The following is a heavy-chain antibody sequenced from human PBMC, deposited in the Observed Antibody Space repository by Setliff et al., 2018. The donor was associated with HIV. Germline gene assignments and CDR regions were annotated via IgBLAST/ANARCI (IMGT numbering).Heavy chain of an antibody. Sequence: PSETLSLTCTVSGGSISSYYWSWIRQPPGKGLEWIGYIYYSGSTNYNPSLKSRVTISVDTSKNQFSLKLSSVTAADTAVYYCASLYASRNWSGTDSYYYYMDVWGKGTTVTVSS. CDR2: IYYSGST. J-gene: IGHJ6*03. D-gene: IGHD2-8*01. V-gene: IGHV4-59*01. CDR3: ASLYASRNWSGTDSYYYYMDV. CDR1: GGSISSYY.